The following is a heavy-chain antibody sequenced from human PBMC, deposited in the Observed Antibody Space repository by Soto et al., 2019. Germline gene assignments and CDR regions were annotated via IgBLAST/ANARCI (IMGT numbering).Heavy chain of an antibody. CDR1: GFTFSSCA. J-gene: IGHJ3*02. CDR3: TTGPNLRPLAAFDI. Sequence: GGSLRLSCAASGFTFSSCAMGWVRQAPGKGLEWVGRIKSKSDGGTIDYAAPVKGRFTISRDDSKNTLYLQMNSLKTEDTAVYYCTTGPNLRPLAAFDIWGQGPVVTVS. CDR2: IKSKSDGGTI. V-gene: IGHV3-15*01.